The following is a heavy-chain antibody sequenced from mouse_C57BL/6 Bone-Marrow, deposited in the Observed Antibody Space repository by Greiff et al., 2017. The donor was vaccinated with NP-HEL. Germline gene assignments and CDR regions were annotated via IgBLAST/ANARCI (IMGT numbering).Heavy chain of an antibody. V-gene: IGHV1-61*01. J-gene: IGHJ1*03. CDR1: GYTFTRYW. CDR3: ARSTTVVARDFDV. Sequence: QVQLQQPGAELVRPGSSVTLSCKASGYTFTRYWTDWVKQRPGQGLEWIGNIYPSDSETHYNQKFKDKATLTVDKSSSTAYMQLSSLTSEDSAVYYCARSTTVVARDFDVWGTGTTVTVSS. CDR2: IYPSDSET. D-gene: IGHD1-1*01.